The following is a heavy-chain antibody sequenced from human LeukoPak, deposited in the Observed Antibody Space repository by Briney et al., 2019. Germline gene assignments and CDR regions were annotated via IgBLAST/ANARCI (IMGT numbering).Heavy chain of an antibody. CDR1: GHTFTSYY. V-gene: IGHV1-46*01. CDR2: INPSGGST. J-gene: IGHJ4*02. D-gene: IGHD3-3*01. Sequence: GASVTVSCKASGHTFTSYYMHWVRQAPGQGLEWMGIINPSGGSTSYAQKFQGRVTMTRDTSTSTVYMELSSLRSEDTAVYYCARSPNYDFWSGYCDYWGQGTLVTVSS. CDR3: ARSPNYDFWSGYCDY.